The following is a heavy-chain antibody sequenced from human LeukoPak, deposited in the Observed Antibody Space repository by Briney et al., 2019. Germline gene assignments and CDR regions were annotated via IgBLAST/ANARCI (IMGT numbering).Heavy chain of an antibody. CDR1: GGSFSGYY. D-gene: IGHD6-13*01. CDR2: INHSGST. Sequence: PSETLSLTCAVYGGSFSGYYWSWIRQPPGKGLEWIGEINHSGSTNYNPSLKSRVTIPVDTSKNQFSLKLSSVTAADTAVYYCARGVWQQLVNWFDPWGQGTLVTVSS. V-gene: IGHV4-34*01. CDR3: ARGVWQQLVNWFDP. J-gene: IGHJ5*02.